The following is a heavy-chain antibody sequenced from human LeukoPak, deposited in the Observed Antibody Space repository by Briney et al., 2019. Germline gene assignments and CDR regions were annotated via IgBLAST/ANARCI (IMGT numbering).Heavy chain of an antibody. CDR1: AGTFSSYS. D-gene: IGHD3-3*01. V-gene: IGHV1-69*13. CDR2: IIPIFGTA. CDR3: ARVSYDFWSGYAINYYYYYMDV. J-gene: IGHJ6*03. Sequence: SVKVSCKASAGTFSSYSISWVRQATGQGLEWMGGIIPIFGTANYTQKFRGRVKITADESTSTAYMGLSSLRSEDTAVYYCARVSYDFWSGYAINYYYYYMDVWGKGTTVTVSS.